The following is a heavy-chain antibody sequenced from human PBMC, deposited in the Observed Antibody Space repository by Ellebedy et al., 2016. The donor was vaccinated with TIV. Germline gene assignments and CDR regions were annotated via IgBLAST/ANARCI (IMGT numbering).Heavy chain of an antibody. CDR3: SRHMVRIQLGMDV. D-gene: IGHD3-10*01. Sequence: PSETLSLTCTVSGGSINNYYWTWLRQPPGKELEWIGYIYDSGSTKYTPSLESRVTMSVDTSKNQFSLKLTSVTVADTAVYYWSRHMVRIQLGMDVWGQGTTVIVSS. CDR2: IYDSGST. CDR1: GGSINNYY. V-gene: IGHV4-59*08. J-gene: IGHJ6*02.